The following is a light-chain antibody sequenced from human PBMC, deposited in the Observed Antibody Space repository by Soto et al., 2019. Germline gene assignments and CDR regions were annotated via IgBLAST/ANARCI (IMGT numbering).Light chain of an antibody. CDR1: KSVTSSY. CDR3: QQYGTSPTT. CDR2: GAS. V-gene: IGKV3-20*01. J-gene: IGKJ1*01. Sequence: VLNRGPSTVDLTTGERASLSCRVSKSVTSSYLAWYQQKPGQAPRFLMYGASSRASGIPDRFSGRGSGTDFTLTISRLEAEEFAVYYCQQYGTSPTTFGQGTKVDI.